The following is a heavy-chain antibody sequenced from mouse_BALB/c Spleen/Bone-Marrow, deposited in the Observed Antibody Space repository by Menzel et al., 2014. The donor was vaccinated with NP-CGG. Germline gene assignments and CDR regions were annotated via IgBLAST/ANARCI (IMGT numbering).Heavy chain of an antibody. CDR3: ARVLEGFAY. Sequence: QVQLKESGPGLVAPSQSLSIPCTVSGFSLTSYGVHWVRQPPGKGLEWLGVIWAGGSTNYNSALMSRLSISKDNSKSQVFLKMNSLQTDDTAMYYCARVLEGFAYWGQGTLVTVSA. V-gene: IGHV2-9*02. CDR1: GFSLTSYG. J-gene: IGHJ3*01. CDR2: IWAGGST.